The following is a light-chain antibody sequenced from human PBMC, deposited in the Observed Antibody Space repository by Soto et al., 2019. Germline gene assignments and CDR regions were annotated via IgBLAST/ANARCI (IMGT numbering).Light chain of an antibody. CDR3: QQYNSWLWT. V-gene: IGKV3-15*01. CDR2: GAS. J-gene: IGKJ1*01. CDR1: QSVSSK. Sequence: EIVMTPSPATLSVSPVEGATLSCRASQSVSSKLAWYQQKPGRAPRLLIYGASTRATGIPARFSGSGSGTEFTLIISSLQSEDSAVYYCQQYNSWLWTFGQGTKVDIK.